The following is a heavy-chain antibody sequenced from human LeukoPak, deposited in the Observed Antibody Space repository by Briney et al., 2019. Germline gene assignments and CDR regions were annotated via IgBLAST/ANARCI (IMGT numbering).Heavy chain of an antibody. Sequence: SETLSLTCSVSGDSVSRSDSYWDWIRQPPGKGLEWIGTIYYTGSTYYSPSLKSRVTMSVDPSNNQFSLNLRSVTAADTAVYYCARRRYYDGSGYLEWGQGTLLSVSS. V-gene: IGHV4-39*01. CDR2: IYYTGST. D-gene: IGHD3-22*01. J-gene: IGHJ1*01. CDR3: ARRRYYDGSGYLE. CDR1: GDSVSRSDSY.